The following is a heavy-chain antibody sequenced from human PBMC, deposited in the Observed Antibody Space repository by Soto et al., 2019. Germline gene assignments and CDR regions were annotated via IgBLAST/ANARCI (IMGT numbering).Heavy chain of an antibody. CDR3: ARGPDIVFVPATLPYGMDV. J-gene: IGHJ6*02. CDR1: GYTFTGYY. V-gene: IGHV1-2*04. Sequence: ASVKVYCKASGYTFTGYYMHWVRQAPGQGLEWMGWINPNSGGTNYAQKFQGWATMTRDTSISTAYMELSRLRSDDTAVYYCARGPDIVFVPATLPYGMDVWGQGTTVTVSS. D-gene: IGHD2-2*01. CDR2: INPNSGGT.